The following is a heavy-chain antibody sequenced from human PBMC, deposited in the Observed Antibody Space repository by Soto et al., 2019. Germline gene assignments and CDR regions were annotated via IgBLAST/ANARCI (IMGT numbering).Heavy chain of an antibody. J-gene: IGHJ2*01. CDR1: GYSFTSHW. D-gene: IGHD5-18*01. CDR3: ARGDTALSYWYFDL. Sequence: PGESLKISCKGSGYSFTSHWISWVRQMPGKGLEWMGRIDPSDSYTSYSPSFQGHVTISADKSISTVYLQWSSLKASDTATYYCARGDTALSYWYFDLWGRGTLVNVSS. V-gene: IGHV5-10-1*01. CDR2: IDPSDSYT.